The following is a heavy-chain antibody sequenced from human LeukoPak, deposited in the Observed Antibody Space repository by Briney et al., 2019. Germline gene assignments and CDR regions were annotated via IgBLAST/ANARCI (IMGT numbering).Heavy chain of an antibody. J-gene: IGHJ4*02. CDR2: IIPILGIA. V-gene: IGHV1-69*04. CDR1: GGTFSSYA. Sequence: SVKVSCKASGGTFSSYAISWVRQAPGQGLEWMGRIIPILGIANYAQKFQGRVTITADKSTSTAYMELSSLRSEDTAVYYCARGVRPAAVSNQLDYWGQGTLVTVSS. D-gene: IGHD2-2*01. CDR3: ARGVRPAAVSNQLDY.